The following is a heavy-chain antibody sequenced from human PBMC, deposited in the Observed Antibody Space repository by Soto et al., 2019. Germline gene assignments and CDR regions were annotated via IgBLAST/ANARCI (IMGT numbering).Heavy chain of an antibody. Sequence: GGSLRLSCAASGFTFSSYGMHWVRQAPGKGLEWVAVISYDGSNKYYADSVKGRFTISRDNSKNTLYLQMNSLRAEDTAVYYCAKERKYYDILTGYFYFEYWGQGTRVTVSS. D-gene: IGHD3-9*01. CDR2: ISYDGSNK. J-gene: IGHJ4*02. CDR3: AKERKYYDILTGYFYFEY. V-gene: IGHV3-30*18. CDR1: GFTFSSYG.